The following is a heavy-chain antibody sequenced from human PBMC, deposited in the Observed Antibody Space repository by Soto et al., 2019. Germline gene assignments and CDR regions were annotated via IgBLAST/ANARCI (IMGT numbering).Heavy chain of an antibody. J-gene: IGHJ4*02. CDR1: GYTFATST. V-gene: IGHV1-18*01. Sequence: QLQLVQSGPEAKKPGASVKVSCKASGYTFATSTISWLRQAPGQGPEWMGWIKAYSGNTNYAQKLQGRLTMTTDTSTSTAYMELRSLTTDDTARYYCAIADYGDDDYWGQGTLVTVSS. D-gene: IGHD4-17*01. CDR3: AIADYGDDDY. CDR2: IKAYSGNT.